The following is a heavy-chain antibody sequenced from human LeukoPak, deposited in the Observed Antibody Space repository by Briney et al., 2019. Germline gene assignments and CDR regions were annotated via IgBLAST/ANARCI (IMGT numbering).Heavy chain of an antibody. Sequence: GGSLRLSCAASGFTFSDYYMSWIRQAPGKGLEWGSYISSSSSYTKYADSVKGRFTISRDNAKSSLYLQVNSLRAEDTAVYYCARGTGTTAYFDYWGQGTLVTVSS. CDR1: GFTFSDYY. J-gene: IGHJ4*02. CDR2: ISSSSSYT. V-gene: IGHV3-11*06. D-gene: IGHD1-1*01. CDR3: ARGTGTTAYFDY.